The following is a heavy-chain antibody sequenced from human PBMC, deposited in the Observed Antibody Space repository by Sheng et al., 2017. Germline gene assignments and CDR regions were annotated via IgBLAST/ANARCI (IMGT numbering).Heavy chain of an antibody. D-gene: IGHD3-10*01. V-gene: IGHV3-48*03. CDR2: ISSSGSTI. J-gene: IGHJ6*02. CDR3: ARGDYGVGRYYYVYGMDV. CDR1: GFTFSNYE. Sequence: EVQLVESGGGLVQPGGSLRLSCGAAGFTFSNYEMNWVRQAPGKGLEWVSYISSSGSTIYYADSVKGRFIISRDNAKNSLYLQMNSLRAEDTALYYCARGDYGVGRYYYVYGMDVWGQGTTVTVS.